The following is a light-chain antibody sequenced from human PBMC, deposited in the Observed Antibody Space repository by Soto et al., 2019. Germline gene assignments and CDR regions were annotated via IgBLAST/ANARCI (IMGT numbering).Light chain of an antibody. CDR3: CSYAGSYTWV. Sequence: QSALTQPRSVSGSPGQSVTISCTGTSRDVGGYNYVSWYQQHPGKAPKLMIYDVSKRPSGVPDRFSGSKSGYTASLTISGLQAEDEADYYCCSYAGSYTWVFGGGTKLTVL. V-gene: IGLV2-11*01. J-gene: IGLJ3*02. CDR1: SRDVGGYNY. CDR2: DVS.